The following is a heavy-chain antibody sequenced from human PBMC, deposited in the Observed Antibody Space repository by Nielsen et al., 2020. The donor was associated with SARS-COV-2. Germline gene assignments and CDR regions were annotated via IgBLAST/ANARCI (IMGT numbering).Heavy chain of an antibody. D-gene: IGHD6-19*01. CDR3: ARGAEEGLGY. V-gene: IGHV4-61*01. CDR2: IYYTGDT. CDR1: GGSVSSSSDY. Sequence: SETLSLTCTVSGGSVSSSSDYWSWIRQPPGKGLEWIGYIYYTGDTNYNPSLKSRVTISVDTSKNQISLKLISVTAADTAVYYCARGAEEGLGYWGQGTLVIVSS. J-gene: IGHJ4*02.